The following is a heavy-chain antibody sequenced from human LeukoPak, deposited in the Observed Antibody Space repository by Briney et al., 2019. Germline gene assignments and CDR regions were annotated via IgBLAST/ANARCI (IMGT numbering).Heavy chain of an antibody. J-gene: IGHJ4*02. V-gene: IGHV4-39*07. CDR3: AGGSYSSGNY. CDR2: IYHSGST. Sequence: SETLSLTCAVSGGSISSGGYSWSWIRQPPGKGLEWIGSIYHSGSTYYNPSLKSRVTISVDTSKNQFSLKLSSVTAADTAVYYCAGGSYSSGNYWGQGTLVTVSS. CDR1: GGSISSGGYS. D-gene: IGHD6-19*01.